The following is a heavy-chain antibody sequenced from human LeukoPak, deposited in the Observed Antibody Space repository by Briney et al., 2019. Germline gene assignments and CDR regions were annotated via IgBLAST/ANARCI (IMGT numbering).Heavy chain of an antibody. V-gene: IGHV3-11*01. CDR2: ISSSVSTI. D-gene: IGHD6-13*01. CDR3: ARHRISGYYYFDY. Sequence: GGSLRLSCAASGFTFSDYYMSWIRQAPGKGLEWVSYISSSVSTIYYADSVKGRFTMSRDNAKSSLYLQMNSLRAEDTAVYYCARHRISGYYYFDYWGRGTLVTVSS. J-gene: IGHJ4*02. CDR1: GFTFSDYY.